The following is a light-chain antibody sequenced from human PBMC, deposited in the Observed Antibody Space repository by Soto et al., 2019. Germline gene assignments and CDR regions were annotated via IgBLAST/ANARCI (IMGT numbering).Light chain of an antibody. CDR1: QSVSNSY. J-gene: IGKJ1*01. CDR2: GAS. V-gene: IGKV3-20*01. Sequence: EIVLTQSPGTLSLSPGERATLSCRASQSVSNSYLAWYQQKPGPAPRLLIYGASSRATGIPDRFSGSGSGTDFTLTITRLEPEDCAVYYCQQHGNSPRTFGQGTKVEI. CDR3: QQHGNSPRT.